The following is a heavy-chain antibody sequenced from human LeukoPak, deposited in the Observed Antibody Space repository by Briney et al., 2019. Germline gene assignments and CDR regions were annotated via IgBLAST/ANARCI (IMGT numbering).Heavy chain of an antibody. V-gene: IGHV1-18*01. J-gene: IGHJ4*02. CDR2: ISAYNGNI. D-gene: IGHD2-2*01. CDR1: GYTFTSFG. Sequence: ASVKVSCKASGYTFTSFGISWVRQAPGQGLEWMGWISAYNGNINYAQKLQGRVTMTTDISASTAYMEVRSLRSEDTAVYYCVRDLDCSSTSCYRDYWGQGTLVTVSS. CDR3: VRDLDCSSTSCYRDY.